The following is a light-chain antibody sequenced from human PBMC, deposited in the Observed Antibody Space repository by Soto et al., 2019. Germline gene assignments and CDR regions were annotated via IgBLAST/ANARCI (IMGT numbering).Light chain of an antibody. Sequence: DVQMTQSPSSLSASVGDRVTITFRASQDISNSLAWIQQKPGAAPKSLIYAASSLQSGVPSKFSGRGSGTAFTLTISSLQSEDFAVYYCQQYNNWPRTFGQGTKV. V-gene: IGKV1-16*02. J-gene: IGKJ1*01. CDR3: QQYNNWPRT. CDR2: AAS. CDR1: QDISNS.